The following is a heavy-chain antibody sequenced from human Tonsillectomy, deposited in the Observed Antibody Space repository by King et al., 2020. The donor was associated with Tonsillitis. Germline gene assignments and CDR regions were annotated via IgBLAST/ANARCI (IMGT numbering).Heavy chain of an antibody. V-gene: IGHV3-23*01. D-gene: IGHD3-10*01. CDR1: GFTFSSYA. Sequence: VQLQESGGGLVQPGGSLRLSCAASGFTFSSYAMSWVRQAPGKGLEWVSGISGSGSSTYYADSVKGRFTISRDNYKNTLYMQMNSLRAEDTAVYYCANDKLWFGEFHHWGQGTLVTVSS. J-gene: IGHJ4*02. CDR3: ANDKLWFGEFHH. CDR2: ISGSGSST.